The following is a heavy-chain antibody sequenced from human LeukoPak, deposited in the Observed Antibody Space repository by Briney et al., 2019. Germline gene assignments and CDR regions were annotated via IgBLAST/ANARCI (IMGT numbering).Heavy chain of an antibody. CDR3: ARDLTVRGVSYYGMDV. CDR1: GFTFSDYY. D-gene: IGHD3-10*01. V-gene: IGHV3-11*06. Sequence: GGSLRLSCADSGFTFSDYYMSWIRQAPGKGLEWVSYISSSSSYTNYADSVKGRFTISRDNAKNSLYLQMNSLRAEDTAAYYCARDLTVRGVSYYGMDVWGKGTTVTVSS. CDR2: ISSSSSYT. J-gene: IGHJ6*04.